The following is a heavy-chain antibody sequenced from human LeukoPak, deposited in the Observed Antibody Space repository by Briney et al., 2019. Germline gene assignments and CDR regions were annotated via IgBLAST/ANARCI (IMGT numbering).Heavy chain of an antibody. CDR3: ALSSNDFWSGYYIDY. V-gene: IGHV4-34*01. D-gene: IGHD3-3*01. Sequence: PSETLSLTFAVYGGSFSGYYWSWIRQPPGKGLEWIGEINHSGSTNYNPSLKSRVTISVDTSKSQFSLKLSSVTAADTAVYYCALSSNDFWSGYYIDYWGQGTLVTVST. CDR2: INHSGST. CDR1: GGSFSGYY. J-gene: IGHJ4*02.